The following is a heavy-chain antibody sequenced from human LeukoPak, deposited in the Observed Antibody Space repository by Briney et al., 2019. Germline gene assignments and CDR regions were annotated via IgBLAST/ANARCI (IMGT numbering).Heavy chain of an antibody. CDR2: VAYTGTI. CDR3: ARAPHSLDY. Sequence: GGSLRLSCTASGFSFSSYSMNWVRQAPGKGLEWVAYVAYTGTIHYAASVRGRFAISRDSATSSLFLQLNSLRAQDTAVYYCARAPHSLDYWGQGTLVTVSS. V-gene: IGHV3-48*01. J-gene: IGHJ4*02. CDR1: GFSFSSYS.